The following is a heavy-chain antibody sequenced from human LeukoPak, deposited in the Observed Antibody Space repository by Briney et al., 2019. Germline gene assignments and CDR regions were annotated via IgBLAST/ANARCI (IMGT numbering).Heavy chain of an antibody. CDR2: ISSSSSYI. J-gene: IGHJ4*02. CDR3: ARGGPYCSSTSCYYLGPIDY. CDR1: GFTFSSYS. D-gene: IGHD2-2*01. Sequence: GGSLRLSCAASGFTFSSYSMNWVRQAPGKGLEWVSSISSSSSYIYYADSVKGRSTISRDNAKNSLYLQMNSLRAEDTAVYYCARGGPYCSSTSCYYLGPIDYWGQGTLVTVSS. V-gene: IGHV3-21*01.